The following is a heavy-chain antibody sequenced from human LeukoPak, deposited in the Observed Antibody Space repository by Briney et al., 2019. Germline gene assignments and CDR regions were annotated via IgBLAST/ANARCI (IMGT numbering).Heavy chain of an antibody. D-gene: IGHD5-18*01. CDR3: ARVPLYSYGLLDY. V-gene: IGHV1-2*06. J-gene: IGHJ4*02. CDR1: GYTFTGYY. Sequence: ASVTVSCKASGYTFTGYYMHWVRQAPGQGLEWMGRINPNSGGTNYAQKFQGRVTMTRDTSISTAYMELSRLRSDDTAVYYCARVPLYSYGLLDYWGQGTLVTVSS. CDR2: INPNSGGT.